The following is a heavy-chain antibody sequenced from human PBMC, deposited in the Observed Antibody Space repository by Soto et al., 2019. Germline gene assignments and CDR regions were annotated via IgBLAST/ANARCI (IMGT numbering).Heavy chain of an antibody. D-gene: IGHD2-2*01. CDR3: ARDPLQIAYCISTFCYRLPSFDP. CDR2: ILYDGSNK. J-gene: IGHJ5*02. CDR1: ELTSSSYA. V-gene: IGHV3-30-3*01. Sequence: RHSRTAVELTSSSYAMHRYHQKPGNVLEWVAVILYDGSNKYYADSVQGGLPISRDNYKNRMCLQMKSLRAEETAVYYCARDPLQIAYCISTFCYRLPSFDPWGEGALV.